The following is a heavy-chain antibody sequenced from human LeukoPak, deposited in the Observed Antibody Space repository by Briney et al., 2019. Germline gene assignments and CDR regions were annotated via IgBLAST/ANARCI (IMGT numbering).Heavy chain of an antibody. D-gene: IGHD3-3*01. CDR2: ISGSGGST. Sequence: GASLRLSCAASGFTFSSYAMSWVRQAPGKGLEWVSAISGSGGSTYYADSVKGRFTISRDNSKNTLYLQMNSLRAEDTAVYYCAFPYDFWSGYLDCYGMDVWGQGTTVTVSS. V-gene: IGHV3-23*01. J-gene: IGHJ6*02. CDR1: GFTFSSYA. CDR3: AFPYDFWSGYLDCYGMDV.